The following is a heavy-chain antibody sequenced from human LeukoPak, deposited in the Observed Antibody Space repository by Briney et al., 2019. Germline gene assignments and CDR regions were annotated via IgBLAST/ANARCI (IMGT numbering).Heavy chain of an antibody. Sequence: GGSLRLSCAASGFTFSSYAMHWVRQAPGKGLEYVSVISSNGGNIYYANSVKGRFTISRDNAKNSLYLQMNSLRAEDTAVYYCARDLSGVTGYTYGRGIDYWGQGTLVTVSS. CDR3: ARDLSGVTGYTYGRGIDY. V-gene: IGHV3-64*01. CDR1: GFTFSSYA. CDR2: ISSNGGNI. D-gene: IGHD5-18*01. J-gene: IGHJ4*02.